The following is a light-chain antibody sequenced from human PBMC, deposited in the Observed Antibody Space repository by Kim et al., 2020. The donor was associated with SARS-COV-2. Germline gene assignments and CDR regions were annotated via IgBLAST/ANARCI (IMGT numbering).Light chain of an antibody. V-gene: IGKV1-27*01. CDR2: GAS. CDR3: QKYNNAPWT. CDR1: QGISNF. J-gene: IGKJ1*01. Sequence: ASVGDRVTITCRASQGISNFLAWYQQKPGKVPKVLIFGASALQPGVPSRFSGTGSGTEFTLTINSLQPEDVATYYCQKYNNAPWTFGQGTKVDIK.